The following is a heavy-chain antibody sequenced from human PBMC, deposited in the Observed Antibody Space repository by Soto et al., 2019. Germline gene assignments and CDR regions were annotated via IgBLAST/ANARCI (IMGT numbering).Heavy chain of an antibody. D-gene: IGHD4-17*01. Sequence: TSETLSLTCTVSGASISSYYWSWIRQPAGRGLEWIGRIFVSGNTNYNPSLKSRVTMSVDTSKNQFSLKLNSVTAADTAVYYCARDTPTTGSDWGQGTLVTVSS. J-gene: IGHJ4*02. CDR3: ARDTPTTGSD. CDR1: GASISSYY. CDR2: IFVSGNT. V-gene: IGHV4-4*07.